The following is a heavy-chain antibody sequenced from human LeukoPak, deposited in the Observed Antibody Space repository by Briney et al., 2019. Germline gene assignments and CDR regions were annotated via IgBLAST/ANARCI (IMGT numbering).Heavy chain of an antibody. Sequence: SETLSLTCTVSGASISSSDSYWSWIRQPPGKGLEWIGSIYRRGSTSYNPSLKSRVTVSEDMSKNHFSLRLSSVTAADAAVYYCARHVQDLGIKVWGQGTTVTVSS. J-gene: IGHJ6*02. CDR3: ARHVQDLGIKV. CDR2: IYRRGST. CDR1: GASISSSDSY. V-gene: IGHV4-39*01.